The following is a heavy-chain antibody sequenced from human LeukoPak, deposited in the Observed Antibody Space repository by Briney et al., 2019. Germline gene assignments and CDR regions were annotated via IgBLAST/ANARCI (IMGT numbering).Heavy chain of an antibody. V-gene: IGHV1-2*02. Sequence: ASVKVSCKASGYTFTGHYMHWVRQAPGQGLEWMGWINLNSGDTNYAQKFQGRVTMTRDTSISTAYMELSRLRSDDTAVYYCARDRGYSSGHDYWGQGTLVTVSS. J-gene: IGHJ4*02. CDR3: ARDRGYSSGHDY. CDR2: INLNSGDT. D-gene: IGHD6-19*01. CDR1: GYTFTGHY.